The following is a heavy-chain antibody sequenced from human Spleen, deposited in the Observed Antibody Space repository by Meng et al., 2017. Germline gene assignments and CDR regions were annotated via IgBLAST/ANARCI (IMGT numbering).Heavy chain of an antibody. CDR1: GFTFTRYW. J-gene: IGHJ4*02. CDR2: INTDGSST. CDR3: ASPWSY. Sequence: EGQLVESGGGFVQPGGSLRLSCAASGFTFTRYWMHWVGQAPGKGLVWISHINTDGSSTTYADSVKGRFTISRDNAKNTLYLQMNSLRAEDTAVYYCASPWSYWGQGALVTVSS. V-gene: IGHV3-74*01. D-gene: IGHD3-3*01.